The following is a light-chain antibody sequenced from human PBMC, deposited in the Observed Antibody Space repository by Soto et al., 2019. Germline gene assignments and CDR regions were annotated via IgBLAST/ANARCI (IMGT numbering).Light chain of an antibody. CDR2: GAS. Sequence: EIVLTQSPGILSLSPGERASLSCRASQSVSSNLAWYQQKPGQAPRLLIYGASTRATGIPARFSGSGSGTDFTLTITTLEPEDFAVYFCQQRANWPPVTFGQGTKVDIK. CDR1: QSVSSN. CDR3: QQRANWPPVT. J-gene: IGKJ1*01. V-gene: IGKV3-11*01.